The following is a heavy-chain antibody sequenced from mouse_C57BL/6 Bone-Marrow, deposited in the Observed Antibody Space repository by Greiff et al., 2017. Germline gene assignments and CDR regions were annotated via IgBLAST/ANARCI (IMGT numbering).Heavy chain of an antibody. J-gene: IGHJ3*01. CDR1: GYAFSSSW. CDR2: IYPGDGDT. D-gene: IGHD2-1*01. Sequence: QVQLQQSGPELVKPGASVKISCKASGYAFSSSWMNWVKQRPGKGLEWIGRIYPGDGDTNYNGKFKGKATLTADKSSSTAYMQLSSLTSEDSAVYFCARDRGNYVLLFAYWGQGTLVTVSA. CDR3: ARDRGNYVLLFAY. V-gene: IGHV1-82*01.